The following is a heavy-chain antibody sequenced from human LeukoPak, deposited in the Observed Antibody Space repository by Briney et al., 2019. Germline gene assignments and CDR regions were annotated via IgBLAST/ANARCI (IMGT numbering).Heavy chain of an antibody. V-gene: IGHV1-24*01. CDR2: FDPEGGET. D-gene: IGHD3-22*01. J-gene: IGHJ5*02. Sequence: GASVKVSCKVSGYTLTELSMHWVRQAPGKGLEWMGGFDPEGGETIYAQKCQGRVTMTEDTSTDTAYMELSSLRSEDTAVYYCARDWNSSGYPSAWFDPWGQGTLVTVFS. CDR1: GYTLTELS. CDR3: ARDWNSSGYPSAWFDP.